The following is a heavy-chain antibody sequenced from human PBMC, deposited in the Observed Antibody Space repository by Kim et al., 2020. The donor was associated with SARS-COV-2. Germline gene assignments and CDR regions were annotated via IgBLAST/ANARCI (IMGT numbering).Heavy chain of an antibody. J-gene: IGHJ3*02. CDR2: IHYSGST. CDR1: GGSISSGSYF. Sequence: SETLSLTCTVSGGSISSGSYFWGWIRQPPGKGLEWIGSIHYSGSTYSKPSLKSRVTVSVDTSENQVSLKLSSVTAADTAVYYCARDASGSYYPREGFDIWGQGTMVTVSS. D-gene: IGHD3-10*01. CDR3: ARDASGSYYPREGFDI. V-gene: IGHV4-39*07.